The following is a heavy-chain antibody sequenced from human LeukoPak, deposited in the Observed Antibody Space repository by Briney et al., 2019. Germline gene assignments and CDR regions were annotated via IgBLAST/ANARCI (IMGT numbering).Heavy chain of an antibody. CDR3: ARVRNYYYYYMDV. Sequence: SETLSLTCTVSNYSISSGYYWGWIRQPPGKGLEWIGSIYYSGSTYYNPSLKSRVTISVDTSKNQFSLKLSSVTAADTAVYYCARVRNYYYYYMDVWGKGTTVTVSS. V-gene: IGHV4-38-2*02. CDR1: NYSISSGYY. CDR2: IYYSGST. J-gene: IGHJ6*03.